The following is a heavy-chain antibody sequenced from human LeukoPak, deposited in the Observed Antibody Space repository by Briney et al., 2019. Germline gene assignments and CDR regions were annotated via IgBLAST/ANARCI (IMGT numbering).Heavy chain of an antibody. CDR3: AKKSRGSGSYYGDY. Sequence: GGSLRLSCAASGFTFSSYGMSWVRQAPGKGLEWVSAISGSGGSTYYADSVKGRFTISRDNSKNTLYLQMNSLRAEDTAVYYCAKKSRGSGSYYGDYWGQGILVTVSS. CDR2: ISGSGGST. V-gene: IGHV3-23*01. CDR1: GFTFSSYG. J-gene: IGHJ4*02. D-gene: IGHD3-10*01.